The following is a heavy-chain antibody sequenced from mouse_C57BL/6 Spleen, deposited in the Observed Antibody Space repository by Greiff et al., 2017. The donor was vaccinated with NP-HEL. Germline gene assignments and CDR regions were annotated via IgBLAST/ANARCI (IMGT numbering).Heavy chain of an antibody. D-gene: IGHD2-4*01. V-gene: IGHV1-75*01. CDR1: GYTFTDYY. J-gene: IGHJ1*03. CDR2: IFPGSGST. CDR3: ARNYDYDQDWYFDV. Sequence: VQLQQSGPELVKPGASVKISCKASGYTFTDYYINWVKQRPGQGLEWIGWIFPGSGSTYYNEKFKGKATLTVDKSSSTAYMLLSSLTSEDSAVYFCARNYDYDQDWYFDVWGTGTTVTVSS.